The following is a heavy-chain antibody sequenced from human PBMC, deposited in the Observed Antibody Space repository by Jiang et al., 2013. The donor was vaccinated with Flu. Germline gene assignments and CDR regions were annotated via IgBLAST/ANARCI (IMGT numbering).Heavy chain of an antibody. CDR1: GGSLSTNS. D-gene: IGHD3-10*01. Sequence: LLKPSETLSLTCAVHGGSLSTNSWNWVRQPPGKGLEWIGEINYSGNTNYNPSLKSRVTISVDTSRKQSSLKLNSVTAADTAVYYCATGRGFGDLTHFFDMDVWGQGATVTVSS. CDR2: INYSGNT. CDR3: ATGRGFGDLTHFFDMDV. J-gene: IGHJ6*02. V-gene: IGHV4-34*01.